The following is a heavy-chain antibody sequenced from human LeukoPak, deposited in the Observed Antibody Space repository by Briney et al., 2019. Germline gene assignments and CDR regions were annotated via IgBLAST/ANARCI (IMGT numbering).Heavy chain of an antibody. D-gene: IGHD2-21*01. CDR1: GFSFSSFW. CDR2: IKFDGSEK. V-gene: IGHV3-7*01. CDR3: ARDHTDPGLFFDY. Sequence: PGGSLRLSCAASGFSFSSFWMSWVAQAPGPGRGGVASIKFDGSEKYYVDSVKGRFTISRDNARNSLYLQMNSLRAEDTAIYYCARDHTDPGLFFDYWGQGTLVTVSS. J-gene: IGHJ4*02.